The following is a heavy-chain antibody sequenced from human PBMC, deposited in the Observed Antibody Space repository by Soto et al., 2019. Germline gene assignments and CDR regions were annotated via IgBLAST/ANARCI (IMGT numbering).Heavy chain of an antibody. Sequence: PGGSLRLSCAASVFTFDDYAMHWVRQGPGKGLEWVSGISWNSGSRAYADSVKGRFTISRDNAKNSLYLQMNSLRAEDTALYYCAKSLFVDIVTTLDYWGQGTLVTVSS. CDR2: ISWNSGSR. J-gene: IGHJ4*02. V-gene: IGHV3-9*01. CDR3: AKSLFVDIVTTLDY. D-gene: IGHD5-12*01. CDR1: VFTFDDYA.